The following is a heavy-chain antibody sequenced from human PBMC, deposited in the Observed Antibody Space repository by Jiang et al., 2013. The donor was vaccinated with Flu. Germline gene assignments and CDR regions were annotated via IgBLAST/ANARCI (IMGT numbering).Heavy chain of an antibody. D-gene: IGHD1-26*01. CDR2: IFYSGDT. V-gene: IGHV4-39*01. CDR1: GGSMSRSSFY. Sequence: GPGLVKPSETLSLTCTVSGGSMSRSSFYWGWIRQPPGKGLEWIGSIFYSGDTYYNPSLRSRVSISVDTSKNQFSLKVSSVTAADTALYYCASPSVGATHHFEYWGQGTLVTVSS. CDR3: ASPSVGATHHFEY. J-gene: IGHJ4*02.